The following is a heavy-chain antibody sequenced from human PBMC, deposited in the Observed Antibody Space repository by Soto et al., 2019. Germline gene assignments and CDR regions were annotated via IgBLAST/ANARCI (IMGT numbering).Heavy chain of an antibody. D-gene: IGHD5-12*01. J-gene: IGHJ4*02. CDR2: IYYSGSA. CDR3: ARDGSGYASFDY. V-gene: IGHV4-31*03. Sequence: QVQLQESGPGLVKPSQTLSLTCNVSGGSISSGDYYWSWIRQHPGKGLEWIGYIYYSGSAYYNPYLKSRVTISVYTSKNQFSLKLSSVTAADTAVYYCARDGSGYASFDYWGQGTLVTVSS. CDR1: GGSISSGDYY.